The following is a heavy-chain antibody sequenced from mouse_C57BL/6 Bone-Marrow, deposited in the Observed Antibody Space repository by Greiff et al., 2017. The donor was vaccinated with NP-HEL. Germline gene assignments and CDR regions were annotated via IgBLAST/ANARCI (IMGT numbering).Heavy chain of an antibody. Sequence: VQLQQSGAELVKPGASVKISCKASGYAFSSYWMNWVKQRPGKGLEWIGQIYPGDGDTNYNGKFKGKATLTVDTSSSTAYMQLSSLTSEDSAVYYCARCCDGYDFDDWGQGTTLTVSS. CDR2: IYPGDGDT. V-gene: IGHV1-80*01. J-gene: IGHJ2*01. CDR1: GYAFSSYW. CDR3: ARCCDGYDFDD. D-gene: IGHD2-3*01.